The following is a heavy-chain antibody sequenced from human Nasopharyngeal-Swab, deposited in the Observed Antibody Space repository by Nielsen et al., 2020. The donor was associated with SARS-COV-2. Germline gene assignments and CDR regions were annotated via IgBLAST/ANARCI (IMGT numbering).Heavy chain of an antibody. D-gene: IGHD5-18*01. V-gene: IGHV4-30-4*01. CDR3: ARNPTAQGHGYYYYMDV. J-gene: IGHJ6*03. Sequence: RQAPGKGLEWIGYIYYSGSTYYNPSLKSRVTISVDTSKNQFSLKLSSVTAADTAVYYCARNPTAQGHGYYYYMDVWGEGTTVTVSS. CDR2: IYYSGST.